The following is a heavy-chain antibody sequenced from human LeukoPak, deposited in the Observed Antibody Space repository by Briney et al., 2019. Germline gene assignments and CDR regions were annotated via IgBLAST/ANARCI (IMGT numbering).Heavy chain of an antibody. J-gene: IGHJ4*02. D-gene: IGHD2-2*01. CDR3: ARGVVPAASSYFDY. CDR2: IYPGDSDT. CDR1: GYRFTSYW. V-gene: IGHV5-51*01. Sequence: GESLKISCKGSGYRFTSYWIGWVRQMPGKGMEWMGIIYPGDSDTSYSPPFQGQVTISADKSISTAYLQWSSLKASDTAMYYCARGVVPAASSYFDYWGQGTLVTVSS.